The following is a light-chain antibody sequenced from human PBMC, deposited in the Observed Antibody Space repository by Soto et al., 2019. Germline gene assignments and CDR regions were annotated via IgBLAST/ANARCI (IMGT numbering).Light chain of an antibody. CDR2: GAS. Sequence: DIVLTQSPGTLSLSPGDRATLSCRASQNINSNYLAWYQQKPGQSPRLLIYGASSRATGIPDRFSGSGSGTDFTLTISRLEPEDFAVYSCQQYGSSPLTLGGGTKVDIK. CDR1: QNINSNY. J-gene: IGKJ4*02. CDR3: QQYGSSPLT. V-gene: IGKV3-20*01.